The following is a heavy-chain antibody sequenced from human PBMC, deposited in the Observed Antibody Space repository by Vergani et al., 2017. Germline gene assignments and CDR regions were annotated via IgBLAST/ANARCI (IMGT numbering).Heavy chain of an antibody. CDR3: VRVKGSNWNDHLYDI. Sequence: EVQVVESGGGLVQPGGSLRLSCAASGFIFSDHYMDWVRQAPGKGLEWVGRIRNKANDYTTQYAASVKGRFNISRDDSKSYLYLQMNSLQTADTALYYCVRVKGSNWNDHLYDIWGQGTLVTVSS. D-gene: IGHD1-1*01. CDR2: IRNKANDYTT. V-gene: IGHV3-72*01. CDR1: GFIFSDHY. J-gene: IGHJ3*02.